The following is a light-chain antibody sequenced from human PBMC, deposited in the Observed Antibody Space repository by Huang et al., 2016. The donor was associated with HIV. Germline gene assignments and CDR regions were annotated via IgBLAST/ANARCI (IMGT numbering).Light chain of an antibody. CDR2: LGS. CDR1: QSLRHRNGNNY. Sequence: DIVMTQSPLSLSVTPGEPASIACRSSQSLRHRNGNNYLDWFLQKPGQSPQLLIYLGSSRASGVPNRFSGSGSGTDFTLNISRVEAEDVGVYYCMQALQTPLTFGGGTKVEI. J-gene: IGKJ4*01. CDR3: MQALQTPLT. V-gene: IGKV2-28*01.